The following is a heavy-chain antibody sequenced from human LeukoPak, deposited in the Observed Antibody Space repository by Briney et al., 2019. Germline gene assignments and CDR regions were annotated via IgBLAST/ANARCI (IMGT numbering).Heavy chain of an antibody. CDR3: AKGGRYYYDSSGYYLYFDY. V-gene: IGHV3-23*01. CDR1: GFTFSSYA. CDR2: ISGSGGST. D-gene: IGHD3-22*01. Sequence: GGSLRLSCAASGFTFSSYAMSWVRQAPGKGLEWVSAISGSGGSTYYADSVKGRFTISRDNSKNTLYLQMNSLRAEDTAVYYCAKGGRYYYDSSGYYLYFDYWGQGTLVTVSS. J-gene: IGHJ4*02.